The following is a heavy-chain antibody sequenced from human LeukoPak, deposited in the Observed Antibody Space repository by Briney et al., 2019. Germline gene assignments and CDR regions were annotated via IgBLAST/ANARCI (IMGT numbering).Heavy chain of an antibody. CDR2: INSDGSST. CDR1: GFTFSSYW. Sequence: GGSMRLSCAASGFTFSSYWMHWVRQAPGKGLVWVSRINSDGSSTSYADSVKGRFTISRDNAKNTLYLQMNSLRAEDTVVYYCARDLGQWLRSRRGLDYWGQGTLVTVSS. V-gene: IGHV3-74*01. D-gene: IGHD5-12*01. J-gene: IGHJ4*02. CDR3: ARDLGQWLRSRRGLDY.